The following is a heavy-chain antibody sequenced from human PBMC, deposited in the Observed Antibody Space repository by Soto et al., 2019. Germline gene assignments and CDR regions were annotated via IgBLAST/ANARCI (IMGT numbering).Heavy chain of an antibody. D-gene: IGHD2-15*01. V-gene: IGHV1-18*01. Sequence: QGQLVQSGAEVKKPGASVKVSCKASGYSFSSFGISWVRQAPGQGLEWVGWVSVPSGDTSSAQNFQGRVAVTTDTSTSTAYMEVGSLRSDDTAVYYCARTCRSGGSCYLEYWGEGTLVIVSS. J-gene: IGHJ4*02. CDR3: ARTCRSGGSCYLEY. CDR2: VSVPSGDT. CDR1: GYSFSSFG.